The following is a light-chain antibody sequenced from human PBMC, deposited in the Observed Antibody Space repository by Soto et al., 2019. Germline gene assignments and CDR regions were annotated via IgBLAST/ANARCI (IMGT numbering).Light chain of an antibody. CDR1: QSVSSN. Sequence: EIVMTQSPGTLSVSPGERATLSCRASQSVSSNLAWYQQKPGQAPRLLIYGASTRATGIPARFSGSGSETEFTLTISSLQSEDFAVYYCQQFYTWPRTFAQGTKV. J-gene: IGKJ1*01. CDR3: QQFYTWPRT. V-gene: IGKV3-15*01. CDR2: GAS.